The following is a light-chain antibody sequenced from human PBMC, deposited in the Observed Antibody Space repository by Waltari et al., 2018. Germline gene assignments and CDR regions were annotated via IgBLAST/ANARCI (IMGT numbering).Light chain of an antibody. Sequence: DIQMTQSPSTLSASVGDRVTITCRAGQNIISWVAGYPHKPGKAPKLLIYKASTLQSGVPSRFSGSASGKEFTLTISSLQADDFATYYCQQYITTWSFGQGTKVEIK. CDR3: QQYITTWS. CDR1: QNIISW. J-gene: IGKJ1*01. CDR2: KAS. V-gene: IGKV1-5*03.